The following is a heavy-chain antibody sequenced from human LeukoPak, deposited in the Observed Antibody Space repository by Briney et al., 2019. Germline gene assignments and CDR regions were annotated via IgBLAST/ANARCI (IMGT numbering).Heavy chain of an antibody. Sequence: ASVKVSCKASGYTFTSYGISWVRQAAGQRLEWMGWISAYNGNTNYAQKLQGRVTMTRNTSISTAYMELSSLRSEDMAVYYCASGLDYYYMDVWGKGTTVTVSS. CDR3: ASGLDYYYMDV. CDR2: ISAYNGNT. V-gene: IGHV1-18*03. CDR1: GYTFTSYG. J-gene: IGHJ6*03.